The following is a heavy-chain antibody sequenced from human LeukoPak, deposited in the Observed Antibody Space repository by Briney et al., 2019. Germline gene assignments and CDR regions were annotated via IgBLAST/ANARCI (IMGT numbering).Heavy chain of an antibody. D-gene: IGHD2-2*01. CDR1: GGSITSGSHY. J-gene: IGHJ5*02. V-gene: IGHV4-39*01. Sequence: SETLSLTCTVSGGSITSGSHYWGWIRQPPGKGLEWIGSVYDSGSTYYNPSLKSRGTMSVDTSKNQFSLKLSSVTAADTAIYYCVARLGYCSGTSCYEFDPWGQGTLVTVSS. CDR3: VARLGYCSGTSCYEFDP. CDR2: VYDSGST.